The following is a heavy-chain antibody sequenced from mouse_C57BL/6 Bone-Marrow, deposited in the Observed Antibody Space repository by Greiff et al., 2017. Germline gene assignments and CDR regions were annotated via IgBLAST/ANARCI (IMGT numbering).Heavy chain of an antibody. CDR1: GYTFTSYD. CDR3: SRLEFDGMCGDWYFDV. J-gene: IGHJ1*03. D-gene: IGHD1-1*01. CDR2: IYPRVGST. V-gene: IGHV1-85*01. Sequence: QVQLQQSGPELVKPGASVKLSCKASGYTFTSYDINWVKQRPGQGLEWIGWIYPRVGSTKYNEKFKGKATLTVDTSSSTAYMELHSLTSEASAVYFCSRLEFDGMCGDWYFDVWGTGTTLTVSS.